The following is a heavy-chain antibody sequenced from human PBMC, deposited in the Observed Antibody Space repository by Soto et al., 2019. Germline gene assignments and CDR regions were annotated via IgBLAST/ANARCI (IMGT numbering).Heavy chain of an antibody. CDR1: GFTFSNAW. V-gene: IGHV3-15*01. D-gene: IGHD3-10*01. J-gene: IGHJ4*02. CDR3: TSVWFGELLYNY. CDR2: IKSKTDGGTT. Sequence: EVQLVESGGGLVKPGGSLRLSCAASGFTFSNAWMSWVRQAPGKGLGWVGRIKSKTDGGTTDYAAPVKGRFTISRDDSKNTLYLQMNSLKTEDTAVYYCTSVWFGELLYNYWGQGTLVTVSS.